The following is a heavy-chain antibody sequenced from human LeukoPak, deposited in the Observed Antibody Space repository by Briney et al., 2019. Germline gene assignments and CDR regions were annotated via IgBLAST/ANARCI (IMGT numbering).Heavy chain of an antibody. Sequence: ASVKVSCKASGYTFTSYGISWVRQAPGQGLEWMGWISAYNGNTKYAQKFQGRVTMTRDTSSSTAYMELSSLRSADTAVYYCASEYKYDSSGANAFDIWGQGTMVTVSS. CDR2: ISAYNGNT. J-gene: IGHJ3*02. V-gene: IGHV1-18*01. D-gene: IGHD3-22*01. CDR1: GYTFTSYG. CDR3: ASEYKYDSSGANAFDI.